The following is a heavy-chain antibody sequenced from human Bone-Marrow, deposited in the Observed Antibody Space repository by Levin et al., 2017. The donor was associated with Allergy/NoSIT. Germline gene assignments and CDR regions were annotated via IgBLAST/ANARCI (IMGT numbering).Heavy chain of an antibody. CDR1: GFRFFDSW. CDR3: ARLGGFCSERECRLNYFDMDV. Sequence: GESLKISCTASGFRFFDSWIIWVRQAPGKGLEWVSRILKRSDGGAAGYAPGVEGRFTISRDDSRDMAFLQMSSLRTEDTGVYYCARLGGFCSERECRLNYFDMDVWGKGTTVTVSS. D-gene: IGHD3-16*01. V-gene: IGHV3-15*01. J-gene: IGHJ6*04. CDR2: ILKRSDGGAA.